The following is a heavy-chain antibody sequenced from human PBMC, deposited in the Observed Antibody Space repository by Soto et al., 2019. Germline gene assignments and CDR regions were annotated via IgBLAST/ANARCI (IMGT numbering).Heavy chain of an antibody. Sequence: SQTLSLTCAISGDSVSSNSAAWNWIRQSPSRGLEWLGRTYYRSKWYNDYAVSVKSRITINPDTSKNQFSLQLNSVTPEDTAVYYCARAYSSPFGGIYYYYGMDVWGQGTKVTVSS. CDR2: TYYRSKWYN. D-gene: IGHD3-16*01. V-gene: IGHV6-1*01. J-gene: IGHJ6*02. CDR3: ARAYSSPFGGIYYYYGMDV. CDR1: GDSVSSNSAA.